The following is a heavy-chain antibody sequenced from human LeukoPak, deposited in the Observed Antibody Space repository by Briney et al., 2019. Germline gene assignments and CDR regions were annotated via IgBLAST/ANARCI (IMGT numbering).Heavy chain of an antibody. D-gene: IGHD1-26*01. V-gene: IGHV4-39*01. J-gene: IGHJ4*02. CDR1: GGSISSSSYY. CDR2: IYYSGST. CDR3: ARQGRGIVGPYLDY. Sequence: SQTLSLTCTVSGGSISSSSYYWGWIRQPPGKGLEWVGTIYYSGSTYYNPSLKRRVTISLDTSKNQFSLYVSFVSAADTAVYFCARQGRGIVGPYLDYWGQGIQVTVSS.